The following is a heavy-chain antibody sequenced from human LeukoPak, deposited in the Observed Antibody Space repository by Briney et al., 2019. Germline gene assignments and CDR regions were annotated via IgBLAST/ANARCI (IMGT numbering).Heavy chain of an antibody. CDR1: GFTFSNAW. J-gene: IGHJ3*02. CDR3: SGSYYGIAAFDI. CDR2: IRSYSDGGTT. D-gene: IGHD1-26*01. V-gene: IGHV3-15*01. Sequence: GGSLRLSCAASGFTFSNAWMAWVRQAPGKGLEWVGRIRSYSDGGTTDYAAPVKGRFTISRDDSKNTLYLQMNSLRTEDTAVYYCSGSYYGIAAFDIWGQGTVVTVSS.